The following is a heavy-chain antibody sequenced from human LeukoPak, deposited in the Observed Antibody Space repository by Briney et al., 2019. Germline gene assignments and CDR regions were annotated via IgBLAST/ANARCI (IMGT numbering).Heavy chain of an antibody. Sequence: ASVKVSCKASGYTFTSYGISWVRQAPGQGLEWMGWISAYNGNTNCAQKLQGRVTMTTDTSTSTAYMELRSLRSDDTAVYYCARETLYSSGWYVFDYWGQGTLVTVSS. CDR2: ISAYNGNT. V-gene: IGHV1-18*01. J-gene: IGHJ4*02. CDR1: GYTFTSYG. CDR3: ARETLYSSGWYVFDY. D-gene: IGHD6-19*01.